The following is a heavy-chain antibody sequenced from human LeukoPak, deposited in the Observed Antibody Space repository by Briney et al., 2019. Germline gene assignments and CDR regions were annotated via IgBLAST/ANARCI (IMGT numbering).Heavy chain of an antibody. CDR2: IWYDASNK. D-gene: IGHD1-26*01. Sequence: GGSLRLSCAASGFTFSSFGMHWVRQAPGKGLEWVAVIWYDASNKYYADSVKGRFTISRDNSKNTLYLQMNSLKTEDTAVYYCTTDPWGGSYYFDYWGQGTLVTVSS. CDR3: TTDPWGGSYYFDY. V-gene: IGHV3-33*01. CDR1: GFTFSSFG. J-gene: IGHJ4*02.